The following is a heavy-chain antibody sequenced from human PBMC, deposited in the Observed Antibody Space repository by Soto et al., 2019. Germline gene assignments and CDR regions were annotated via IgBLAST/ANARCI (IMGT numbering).Heavy chain of an antibody. V-gene: IGHV1-18*01. CDR1: GYIFVNYG. CDR2: LSPYTGNT. D-gene: IGHD3-16*01. CDR3: VLVDNYVTPTPQDV. J-gene: IGHJ6*02. Sequence: QVQLVQSGDEVKKPGASVKVSCKASGYIFVNYGIAWVRQAPGQWLEWMGWLSPYTGNTHSATKVQGRLTMTTDTSTSTAYMDLVSLTSDDTAVYYCVLVDNYVTPTPQDVWGQGTTVTVSS.